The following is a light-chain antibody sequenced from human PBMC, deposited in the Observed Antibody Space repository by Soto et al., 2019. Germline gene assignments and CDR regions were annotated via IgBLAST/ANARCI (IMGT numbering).Light chain of an antibody. V-gene: IGKV3-20*01. J-gene: IGKJ4*01. CDR3: QQYGSSPPIT. Sequence: EIVLTQSPGTLSLSPGERATLSCRASQSVSSSYLAWYQQKPGQAPRLLIYGASSRATGIPDRFSGSGSRTDFTLTISRLEPEDFAVYYCQQYGSSPPITFGGGTKVDIK. CDR2: GAS. CDR1: QSVSSSY.